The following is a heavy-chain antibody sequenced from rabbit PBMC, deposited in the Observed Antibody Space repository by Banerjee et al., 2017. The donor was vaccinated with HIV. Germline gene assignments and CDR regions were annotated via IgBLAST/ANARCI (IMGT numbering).Heavy chain of an antibody. Sequence: QEQLVESGGGLVQPGGSLKLSCKASGFDFSTYGVSWVRQAPGKGLEWIGCIYSSSSGRAYYASWAKGRFTISKTSSTTVTLQMTSLTAADTATYFCARGLLVTDLWGPGTLVTVS. CDR2: IYSSSSGRA. CDR3: ARGLLVTDL. J-gene: IGHJ4*01. CDR1: GFDFSTYG. D-gene: IGHD4-2*01. V-gene: IGHV1S45*01.